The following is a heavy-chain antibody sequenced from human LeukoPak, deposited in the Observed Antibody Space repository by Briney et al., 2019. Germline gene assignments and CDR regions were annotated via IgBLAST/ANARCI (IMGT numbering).Heavy chain of an antibody. D-gene: IGHD3-22*01. CDR1: GFTVSSNY. J-gene: IGHJ4*02. CDR2: IYTGGSS. CDR3: ARVTLGFDSRTYYPTTFDY. Sequence: GGSLRLSCAASGFTVSSNYMSWVRQAPGKGLKWVSLIYTGGSSYYADPVKGRFTISRDTSINTLYLQMNSLRVEDAAVYYCARVTLGFDSRTYYPTTFDYWGQGTQVTVSS. V-gene: IGHV3-53*01.